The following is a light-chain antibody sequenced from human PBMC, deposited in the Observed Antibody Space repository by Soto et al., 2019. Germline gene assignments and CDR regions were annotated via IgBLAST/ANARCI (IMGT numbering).Light chain of an antibody. CDR1: QSVSSY. Sequence: EIVLTQSPATLSLSPGERDTISCRASQSVSSYLAWYKQKPGQAPRLLIYDASNGATGIPARFSGSGSGTDFTLTISSLEPEDFAVYYCQQRSNWLTFGGGTKVDIK. CDR3: QQRSNWLT. J-gene: IGKJ4*01. CDR2: DAS. V-gene: IGKV3-11*01.